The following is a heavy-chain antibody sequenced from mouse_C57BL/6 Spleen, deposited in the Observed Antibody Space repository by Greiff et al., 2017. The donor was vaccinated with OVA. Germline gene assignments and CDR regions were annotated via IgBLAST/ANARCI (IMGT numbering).Heavy chain of an antibody. CDR1: GFTFSSYA. CDR3: ARDRTAFAY. J-gene: IGHJ3*01. CDR2: ISDGGSYT. Sequence: EVKLMESGGGLVKPGGSLKLSCAASGFTFSSYAMSWVRQTPEKRLEWVATISDGGSYTYYPDNVKGRFTISRDNAKNNLYLQMSHLKSEDTAMYYCARDRTAFAYWGHGTLVTVSA. V-gene: IGHV5-4*01. D-gene: IGHD3-3*01.